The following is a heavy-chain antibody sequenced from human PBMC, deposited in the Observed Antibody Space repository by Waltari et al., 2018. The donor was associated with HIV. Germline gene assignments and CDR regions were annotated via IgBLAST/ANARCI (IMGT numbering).Heavy chain of an antibody. CDR3: ARPSSFYWYFDL. J-gene: IGHJ2*01. V-gene: IGHV3-7*01. Sequence: EVQLVESGGGLVQPGGSLRLSCAASGFTVSSDWMNWVGKAPGKGLEWVANIKQDGSEKYYVDSVKGRFTISRDNAKNSLYLQMNSLRAEDTAVYYCARPSSFYWYFDLWGRGTLVTVSS. CDR2: IKQDGSEK. CDR1: GFTVSSDW.